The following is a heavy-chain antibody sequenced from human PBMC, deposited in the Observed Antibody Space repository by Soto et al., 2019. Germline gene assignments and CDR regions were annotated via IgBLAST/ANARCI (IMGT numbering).Heavy chain of an antibody. CDR1: GFTFRTYT. V-gene: IGHV3-21*01. D-gene: IGHD2-15*01. J-gene: IGHJ6*02. Sequence: GSLRLSCVASGFTFRTYTMNWVRQAPGKGLEWVSGIRGFSPYTFYAESVKGRFTISRDNAKNSMYLQMNSLRAEDTAVYYCARDRGYDAHDYYFNAMDVWGQGTTVTVSS. CDR3: ARDRGYDAHDYYFNAMDV. CDR2: IRGFSPYT.